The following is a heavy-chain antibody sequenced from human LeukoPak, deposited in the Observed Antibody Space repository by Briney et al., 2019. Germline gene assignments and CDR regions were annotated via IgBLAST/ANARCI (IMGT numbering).Heavy chain of an antibody. D-gene: IGHD2-2*01. J-gene: IGHJ4*02. CDR1: GFTFSSYA. V-gene: IGHV3-23*01. Sequence: PGGSLRLSCAASGFTFSSYAMAWVRQAPGKGLEWVSVLTGSGDATYYADSVKGRFIISRDNSKNTLYLQINNPRAEDTAVYYCAKGPSSTTCCPFDYWGQGTLVTVSS. CDR3: AKGPSSTTCCPFDY. CDR2: LTGSGDAT.